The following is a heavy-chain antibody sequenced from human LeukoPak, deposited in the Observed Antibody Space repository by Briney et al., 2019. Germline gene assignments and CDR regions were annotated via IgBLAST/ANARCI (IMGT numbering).Heavy chain of an antibody. CDR3: ARMRLSTGYYNVHLPFDY. CDR2: INHSGST. D-gene: IGHD3-9*01. Sequence: SETLSLTCAVYGGSFSGYYWSWIRQPPGKGLEWIGEINHSGSTNYNPSLKSRVTISVDTSKNQFSLKLSSVTAADTAVYYCARMRLSTGYYNVHLPFDYWGQGTLVTVSS. J-gene: IGHJ4*02. V-gene: IGHV4-34*01. CDR1: GGSFSGYY.